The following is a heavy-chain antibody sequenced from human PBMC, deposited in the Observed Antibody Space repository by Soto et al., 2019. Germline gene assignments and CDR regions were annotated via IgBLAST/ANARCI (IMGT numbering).Heavy chain of an antibody. CDR2: IYHTGRS. D-gene: IGHD4-17*01. CDR1: GGSLSGFP. CDR3: ARVSNEYGGNGAFDY. V-gene: IGHV4-59*01. J-gene: IGHJ4*02. Sequence: PSETLSFTCSVSGGSLSGFPWIWIRQPPGKGLEWVGYIYHTGRSNYNPSLKSRLTISLDMSRNQFSLQLTSVTAADTALYYCARVSNEYGGNGAFDYWGLGTLVTVPQ.